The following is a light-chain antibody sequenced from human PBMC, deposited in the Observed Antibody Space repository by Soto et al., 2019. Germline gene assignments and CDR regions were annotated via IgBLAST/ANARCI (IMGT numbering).Light chain of an antibody. Sequence: EIVLTQSPGTLSLSPGERATLSCRASQSVSSSYLAWYQQKPGQAPRLLIYGASSRATGIPDRFSGSGSGTDFTLNISRLEPEDFAVYYCQQYGSSRPITVGQGTRLEI. V-gene: IGKV3-20*01. CDR3: QQYGSSRPIT. CDR1: QSVSSSY. CDR2: GAS. J-gene: IGKJ5*01.